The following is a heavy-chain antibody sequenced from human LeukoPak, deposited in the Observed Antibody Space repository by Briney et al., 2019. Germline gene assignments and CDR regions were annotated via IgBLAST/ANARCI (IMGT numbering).Heavy chain of an antibody. Sequence: SETLSLTCTVSGGSVSSGGFYWTWIRQPPGKGLEWIGYIYYSGSTNYIPSLRSRLTISVDTSKNQFSLKLSSVTAADTAVYYCASCPVYGSGSYSFDYWGQGILVTVSS. CDR1: GGSVSSGGFY. V-gene: IGHV4-61*08. CDR2: IYYSGST. D-gene: IGHD3-10*01. J-gene: IGHJ4*02. CDR3: ASCPVYGSGSYSFDY.